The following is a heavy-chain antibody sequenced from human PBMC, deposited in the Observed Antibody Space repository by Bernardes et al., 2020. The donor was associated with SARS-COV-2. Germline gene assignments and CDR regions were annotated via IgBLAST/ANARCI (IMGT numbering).Heavy chain of an antibody. Sequence: GGSLRVSCAASGFTLSSYAMSWVRQAPGKGLEWVSGISGETHDTYYADSVKGRFTISRDNSMNTLFHQMSNLGAEDTAVYYCAKHYCGGDCDFFDYWGQGTLVSVSS. CDR2: ISGETHDT. V-gene: IGHV3-23*01. D-gene: IGHD2-21*02. CDR1: GFTLSSYA. CDR3: AKHYCGGDCDFFDY. J-gene: IGHJ4*02.